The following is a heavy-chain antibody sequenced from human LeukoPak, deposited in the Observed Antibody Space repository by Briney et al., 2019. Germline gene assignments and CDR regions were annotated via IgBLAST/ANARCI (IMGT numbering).Heavy chain of an antibody. Sequence: AGSLTLSCAASGYTFPNYCRTWVRQAPGKGLEWAANISDSGSSTYYAHSVKGRFTLSRDNSKNTVSLQMNSLRVEDTAVYYCAKDRWGSGGSGGGDYWGQGTLVTVSS. V-gene: IGHV3-23*01. J-gene: IGHJ4*02. D-gene: IGHD2-15*01. CDR1: GYTFPNYC. CDR3: AKDRWGSGGSGGGDY. CDR2: ISDSGSST.